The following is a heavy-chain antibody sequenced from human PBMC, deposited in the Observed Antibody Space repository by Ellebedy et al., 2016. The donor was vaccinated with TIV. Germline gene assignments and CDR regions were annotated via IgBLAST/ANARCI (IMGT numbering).Heavy chain of an antibody. V-gene: IGHV3-7*03. Sequence: PGGSLRLSCATSGFTFRTYWMHWVRQAPGKGLEWVATIKQSGSETNYVDSVKGRFTISRDNAKNSLYLQMNSLRVDDTAVYYCARSPTTVTSNNWFDPWGQGTMVTVSS. CDR3: ARSPTTVTSNNWFDP. J-gene: IGHJ5*02. D-gene: IGHD4-17*01. CDR2: IKQSGSET. CDR1: GFTFRTYW.